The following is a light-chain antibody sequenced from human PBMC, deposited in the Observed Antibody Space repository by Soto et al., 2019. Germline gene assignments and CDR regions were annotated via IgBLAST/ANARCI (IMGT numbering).Light chain of an antibody. CDR3: HSYDTSLNVYV. V-gene: IGLV1-40*01. J-gene: IGLJ1*01. Sequence: QSLLTQPPSVSGAPGQRVTISCTGGRSNIGTNFGVNWYRQVPGTAPKLLIYNNVIRPSGVPDRFSASKSGTSGSLAITGLQAEDEADYYCHSYDTSLNVYVFGAGTKLTVL. CDR1: RSNIGTNFG. CDR2: NNV.